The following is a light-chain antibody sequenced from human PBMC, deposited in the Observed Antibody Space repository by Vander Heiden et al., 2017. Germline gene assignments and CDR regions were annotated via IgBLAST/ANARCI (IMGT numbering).Light chain of an antibody. CDR2: WAS. CDR1: QSVLSSSNNKNY. CDR3: QQYYNIPRT. J-gene: IGKJ1*01. Sequence: DIVMTQSQDSLAVSLGERATINCKSSQSVLSSSNNKNYLTWFQQKPGQPLKLLIYWASTRESGVPDRFSGSGSGTDFTLTISSLQAEDVAVYYCQQYYNIPRTFGQGTKVEIK. V-gene: IGKV4-1*01.